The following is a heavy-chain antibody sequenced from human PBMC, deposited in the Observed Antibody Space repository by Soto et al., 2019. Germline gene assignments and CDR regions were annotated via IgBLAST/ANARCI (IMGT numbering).Heavy chain of an antibody. CDR3: ARTPPSSSGWFDY. CDR1: GFTFSNYW. V-gene: IGHV3-7*01. D-gene: IGHD6-19*01. Sequence: GGSLRLSCAASGFTFSNYWMTWVRQAPGKGLEWVANIKQDGSEKYYVDSVKGRFTISRDNAKNSLYLQVNSLRTEDTAVYYCARTPPSSSGWFDYWGQGTLVTFSS. CDR2: IKQDGSEK. J-gene: IGHJ4*02.